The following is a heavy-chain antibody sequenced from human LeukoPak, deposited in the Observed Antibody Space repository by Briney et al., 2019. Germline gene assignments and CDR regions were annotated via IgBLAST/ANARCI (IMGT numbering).Heavy chain of an antibody. V-gene: IGHV4-59*12. CDR3: ASALWDPYSGYDYGWFDP. J-gene: IGHJ5*02. D-gene: IGHD5-12*01. Sequence: SETLSLTCIVSGDAIDRYYWSWIRQPPGKGLEWIGYVSYSGNTNYNPSLKSRVTISVDTSKTQFSLRLSSVTAADTAVYYCASALWDPYSGYDYGWFDPWGQGTLVTVSS. CDR1: GDAIDRYY. CDR2: VSYSGNT.